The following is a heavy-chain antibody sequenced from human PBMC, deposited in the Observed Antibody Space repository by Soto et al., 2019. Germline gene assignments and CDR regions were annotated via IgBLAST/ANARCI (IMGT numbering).Heavy chain of an antibody. D-gene: IGHD1-26*01. Sequence: GGSLRLSCAASGFTVSSNYMSWVRQAPGKGLEWVSVIYSGGSTYYADSVKGRFTISRDNSKNTLYLQMNSLRAEDTAVYYCARVGGSDDPYYFDYWGQGTLVTVSS. V-gene: IGHV3-53*01. CDR3: ARVGGSDDPYYFDY. J-gene: IGHJ4*02. CDR1: GFTVSSNY. CDR2: IYSGGST.